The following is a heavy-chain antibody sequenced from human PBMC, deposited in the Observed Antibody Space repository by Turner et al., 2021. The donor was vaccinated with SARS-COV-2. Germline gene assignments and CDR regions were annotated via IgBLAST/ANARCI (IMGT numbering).Heavy chain of an antibody. CDR2: IWYNGSNK. CDR1: GFTFSSYA. Sequence: QVQLVESGGGVVQPGRSLRLSCAASGFTFSSYAMHWVRQAPGKGLEWVAVIWYNGSNKYYADSVKGRFTISRDNSKNTLYLQMNSLRAEDTAVYYCARDFTISGMDVWGQGTTVTVSS. CDR3: ARDFTISGMDV. V-gene: IGHV3-33*08. J-gene: IGHJ6*02. D-gene: IGHD3-3*01.